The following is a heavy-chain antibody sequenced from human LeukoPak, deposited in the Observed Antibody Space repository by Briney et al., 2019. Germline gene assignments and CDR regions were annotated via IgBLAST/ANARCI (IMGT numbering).Heavy chain of an antibody. V-gene: IGHV1-46*03. D-gene: IGHD3-3*01. CDR3: AREGRGGTIFGVVLNWFDP. CDR2: INPSGGST. Sequence: ASVKVSCKASGYTFTSYGISWVRQAPGQGLEWMGIINPSGGSTSYAQKFQGRVTMTRDTSTSTVYMELSSLRSEDTAVYYCAREGRGGTIFGVVLNWFDPWGQGTLVTVSS. J-gene: IGHJ5*02. CDR1: GYTFTSYG.